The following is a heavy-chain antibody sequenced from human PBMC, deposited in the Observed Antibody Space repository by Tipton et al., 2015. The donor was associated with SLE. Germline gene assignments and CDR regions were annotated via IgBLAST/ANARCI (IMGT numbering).Heavy chain of an antibody. V-gene: IGHV4-59*01. CDR3: ARAEGSWDAFDI. D-gene: IGHD2-15*01. CDR2: IYYSGST. CDR1: GCSISSYY. Sequence: LRLSCTVSGCSISSYYWSWIRQPPGKGLELIGYIYYSGSTNYNPSLKSRVTISVDTSKNQFSLKLSSVTAADTAVYYCARAEGSWDAFDIWGQGTMVTVSS. J-gene: IGHJ3*02.